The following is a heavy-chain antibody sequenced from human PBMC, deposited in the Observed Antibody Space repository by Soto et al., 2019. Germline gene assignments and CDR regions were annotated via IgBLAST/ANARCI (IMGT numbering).Heavy chain of an antibody. V-gene: IGHV3-30*18. J-gene: IGHJ6*02. CDR1: GFTFSSYG. D-gene: IGHD3-10*01. CDR2: ISYDGSNK. Sequence: WVSLRLSCAASGFTFSSYGMHWVRQAPGKGLEWVAVISYDGSNKYYADSVKGRFTISRDNSKNTLYLQMNSLRAEDTAVYYCAKDLDTMVRGVNYYGMDVWGQGTTVNVSS. CDR3: AKDLDTMVRGVNYYGMDV.